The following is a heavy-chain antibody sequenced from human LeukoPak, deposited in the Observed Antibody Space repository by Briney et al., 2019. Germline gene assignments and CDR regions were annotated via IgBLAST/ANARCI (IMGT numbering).Heavy chain of an antibody. Sequence: GGSLRLSCAASGFTFSSYGMHWVRQAPGKGLEWVAVIWYDGSNKYYADSVKGRFTISRDNSKNTLYLQMNSLRAEDTAVYYCARSSGSYSYYFDYWGQGTLGTVSS. J-gene: IGHJ4*02. CDR3: ARSSGSYSYYFDY. CDR1: GFTFSSYG. D-gene: IGHD1-26*01. CDR2: IWYDGSNK. V-gene: IGHV3-33*01.